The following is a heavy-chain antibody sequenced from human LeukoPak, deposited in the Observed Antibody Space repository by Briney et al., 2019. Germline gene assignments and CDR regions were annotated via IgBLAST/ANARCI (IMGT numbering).Heavy chain of an antibody. CDR3: AKYYYDSSGYPPLFDY. CDR1: GFTFSSYW. CDR2: IKQDGSEK. J-gene: IGHJ4*02. Sequence: PGGSLRLSCAASGFTFSSYWMSWVRQAPGKGLEWVANIKQDGSEKYYVDSVKGRFTISRDNAKNSLYLQMNSLRAEDTAVYYCAKYYYDSSGYPPLFDYWGQGTLVTVSS. D-gene: IGHD3-22*01. V-gene: IGHV3-7*01.